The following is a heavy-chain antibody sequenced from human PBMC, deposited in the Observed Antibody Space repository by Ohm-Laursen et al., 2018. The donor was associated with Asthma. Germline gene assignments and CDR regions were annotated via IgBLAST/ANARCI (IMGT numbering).Heavy chain of an antibody. V-gene: IGHV4-61*01. CDR2: IYYSGNT. D-gene: IGHD3-22*01. CDR3: ARGSFYYESTGYYFFDH. J-gene: IGHJ4*02. CDR1: GGSVSSGSYY. Sequence: SDTLSLTCTVSGGSVSSGSYYWSWIRQPPGKGLEWIGYIYYSGNTYSNPSLRSRVAISVDTSTNQFSLNLTSVTAADTAVYYCARGSFYYESTGYYFFDHWGQGALVTVSS.